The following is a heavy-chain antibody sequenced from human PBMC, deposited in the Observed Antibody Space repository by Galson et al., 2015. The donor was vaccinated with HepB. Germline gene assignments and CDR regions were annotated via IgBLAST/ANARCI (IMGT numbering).Heavy chain of an antibody. CDR1: GYSFTSYA. CDR2: INAGNDNT. CDR3: ARDVTVYYEYVWGSYRSDAFDI. V-gene: IGHV1-3*01. D-gene: IGHD3-16*02. Sequence: SVKVSCKASGYSFTSYAMHWVRQAPGQRLEWMGWINAGNDNTKYSQKFQGRVTITRDTSASTAYMELSSLRSEDTAVYYCARDVTVYYEYVWGSYRSDAFDIWGQGTMDTVSS. J-gene: IGHJ3*02.